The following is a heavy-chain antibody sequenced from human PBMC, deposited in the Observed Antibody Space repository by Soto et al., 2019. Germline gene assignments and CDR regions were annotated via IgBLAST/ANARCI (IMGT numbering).Heavy chain of an antibody. CDR1: GFTFNRFA. J-gene: IGHJ4*01. V-gene: IGHV3-23*01. CDR2: ISGDGTGT. D-gene: IGHD3-9*01. CDR3: AKFSAYDTSF. Sequence: GGSLRLSCAASGFTFNRFAMNWVRQAPGKGLEWVSGISGDGTGTYYAASVEGRFTMSRDNSKNTLYLQMNSLRAEDTAVYSSAKFSAYDTSFWGQGTLVPIYS.